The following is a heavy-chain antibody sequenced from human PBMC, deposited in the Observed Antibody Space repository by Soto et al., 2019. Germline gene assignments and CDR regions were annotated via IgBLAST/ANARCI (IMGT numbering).Heavy chain of an antibody. Sequence: GGSLRLSCAASGFTFSSYGMHWVRQAPGKGLEWVAVISYDGSNKYYADSVKGRFTISRDNSKNTLYLQMNSLRAEDTAVYYCAKDDSTHYYYGMDVWGQGTTVTVSS. CDR3: AKDDSTHYYYGMDV. D-gene: IGHD3-22*01. J-gene: IGHJ6*02. CDR1: GFTFSSYG. CDR2: ISYDGSNK. V-gene: IGHV3-30*18.